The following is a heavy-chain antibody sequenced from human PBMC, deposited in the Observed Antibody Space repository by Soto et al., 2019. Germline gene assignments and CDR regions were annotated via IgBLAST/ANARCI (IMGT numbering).Heavy chain of an antibody. CDR1: GGTFSSYT. Sequence: QVQLVQSGAEVKKPGSSVKVSCKASGGTFSSYTISWVRQAPGQGLEWMGRIIPILGIANYAQKFQGRVTITANKSTSTAYMGLRSLGSGARAVYYCEGALDIWGKGPMFTVSS. CDR3: EGALDI. CDR2: IIPILGIA. V-gene: IGHV1-69*02. J-gene: IGHJ3*02.